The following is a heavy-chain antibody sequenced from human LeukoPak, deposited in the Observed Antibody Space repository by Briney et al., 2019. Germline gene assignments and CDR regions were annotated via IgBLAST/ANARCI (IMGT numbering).Heavy chain of an antibody. Sequence: PGGPLRLSCAASGFTFSSYAMSWVRQAPGKGLVWVSRINSDGSSTSYADSVKGRFTISRDNAKNTLYLQMNSLRAEDTAVYSCARRIVTYYYDSSGSLDAFDIWGQGTMVTVSS. CDR3: ARRIVTYYYDSSGSLDAFDI. D-gene: IGHD3-22*01. CDR2: INSDGSST. CDR1: GFTFSSYA. V-gene: IGHV3-74*01. J-gene: IGHJ3*02.